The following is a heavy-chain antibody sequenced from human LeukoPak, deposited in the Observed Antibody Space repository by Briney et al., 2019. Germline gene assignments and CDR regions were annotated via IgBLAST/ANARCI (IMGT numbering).Heavy chain of an antibody. Sequence: GGSLRLSCAASGFTFSGCAMSWVRQAPGKGLEWVSAISGSGGSTYYADSVKGRFTISRDNSKNTLYLQMNSLRAEDTAVYYCAKATSMVRGVYFDYWGQGTLVTVSS. CDR3: AKATSMVRGVYFDY. CDR2: ISGSGGST. D-gene: IGHD3-10*01. V-gene: IGHV3-23*01. CDR1: GFTFSGCA. J-gene: IGHJ4*02.